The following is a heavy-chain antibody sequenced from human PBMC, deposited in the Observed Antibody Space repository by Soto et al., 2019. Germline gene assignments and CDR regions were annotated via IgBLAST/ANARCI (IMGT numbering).Heavy chain of an antibody. CDR2: MSYDGTDK. CDR3: VKDYGGNSGDYYGMDV. J-gene: IGHJ6*02. CDR1: GFTFSRYG. D-gene: IGHD2-21*02. Sequence: QVQLVESGGGVVQPGRSLRLSCAASGFTFSRYGMHWVHQAPGKGLEWVAVMSYDGTDKYYTDSVKGRFTISRDNSKNPLYLQMNSLRVEDTGVYYCVKDYGGNSGDYYGMDVWGQGTTVTVSS. V-gene: IGHV3-30*18.